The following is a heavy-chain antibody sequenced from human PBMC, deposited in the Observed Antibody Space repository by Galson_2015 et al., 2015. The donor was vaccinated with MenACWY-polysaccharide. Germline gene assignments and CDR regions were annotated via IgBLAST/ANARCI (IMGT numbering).Heavy chain of an antibody. CDR1: GFSFSNYW. V-gene: IGHV3-7*01. CDR3: ARDDGRGFLPGGEY. J-gene: IGHJ4*02. D-gene: IGHD3-3*01. Sequence: SLRLSCAGSGFSFSNYWMSWVRQAPGKGLEWVANIKEDGSEKYYVDSVKGRFIISRDNAKNSLYLQMNSLRDEETAVCFCARDDGRGFLPGGEYWGQRTLVTVSS. CDR2: IKEDGSEK.